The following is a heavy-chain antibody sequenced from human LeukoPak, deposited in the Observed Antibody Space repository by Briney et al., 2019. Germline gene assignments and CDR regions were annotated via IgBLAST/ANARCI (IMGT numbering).Heavy chain of an antibody. V-gene: IGHV3-7*05. CDR1: GFISSNYW. CDR3: ATSRTLDY. CDR2: INQDGSEK. J-gene: IGHJ4*02. Sequence: GGSLRLSCSAPGFISSNYWMYWVRQAPGKGLEWVANINQDGSEKHYVDSVKGRFTISRDNAKNSLYLQMNSLRADDTAVYYCATSRTLDYWGQGPLVTVSS.